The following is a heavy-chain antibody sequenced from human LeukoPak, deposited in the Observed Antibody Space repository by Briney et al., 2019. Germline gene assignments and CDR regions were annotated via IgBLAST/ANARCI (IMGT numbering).Heavy chain of an antibody. CDR1: GGSISSYY. CDR2: IYYGGST. Sequence: SETLSLTCTVSGGSISSYYWSWIRQPPGKGLEWIGYIYYGGSTNYNPSLKSRVTISVDTSKNQFSLKLSSVTAADTAVYYCAREGQQWGGYYYYYMDVWGKGTTVTVSS. V-gene: IGHV4-59*01. J-gene: IGHJ6*03. D-gene: IGHD6-19*01. CDR3: AREGQQWGGYYYYYMDV.